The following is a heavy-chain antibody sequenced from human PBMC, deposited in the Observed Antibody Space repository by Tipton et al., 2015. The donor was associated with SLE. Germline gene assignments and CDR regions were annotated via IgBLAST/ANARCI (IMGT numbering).Heavy chain of an antibody. CDR2: ISSSGSTI. CDR1: GFTFSSYE. D-gene: IGHD3-3*01. V-gene: IGHV3-48*03. CDR3: ARGRAYYDFGSRNP. Sequence: SLRFSCAASGFTFSSYEMNWVRQAPGKGLEWVSYISSSGSTIYYADSVKGRFTISRDNAKNSLYLQMNSLRAEDTAVYYCARGRAYYDFGSRNPWGQGTLVTVSS. J-gene: IGHJ5*02.